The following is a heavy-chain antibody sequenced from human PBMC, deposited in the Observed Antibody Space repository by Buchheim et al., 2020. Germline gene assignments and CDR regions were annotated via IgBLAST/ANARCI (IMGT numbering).Heavy chain of an antibody. CDR1: GGSVITGSHY. CDR2: ISHSGST. J-gene: IGHJ5*02. V-gene: IGHV4-61*01. D-gene: IGHD2-21*01. Sequence: QVQLQESGPGLVKPSETLSLTCTVSGGSVITGSHYWSWIRQPPGKGLEWIGHISHSGSTNYDPSLKSRVAMAVDTSKNQFSLKLRSATPADTAVYRCVRVWWSSTGAGYWLDPWGQGTL. CDR3: VRVWWSSTGAGYWLDP.